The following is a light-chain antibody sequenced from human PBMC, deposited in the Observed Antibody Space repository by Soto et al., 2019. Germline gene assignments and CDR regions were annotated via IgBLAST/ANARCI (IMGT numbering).Light chain of an antibody. CDR3: QSYDNNIHVI. V-gene: IGLV6-57*03. CDR2: DDN. J-gene: IGLJ2*01. CDR1: SGSIASNY. Sequence: NFMLTQPHSVSKSPGKTVTISCTRSSGSIASNYVQGYRQRPGSAPITVIYDDNQRPSGVPVRFSGSIDRSSNSASLTISGLKTEDEADYFCQSYDNNIHVIFGGGAKVAVL.